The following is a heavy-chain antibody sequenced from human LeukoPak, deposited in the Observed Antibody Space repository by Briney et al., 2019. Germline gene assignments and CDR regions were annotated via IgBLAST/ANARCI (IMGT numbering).Heavy chain of an antibody. CDR2: ISYDGSNK. CDR1: GFTFSSYA. D-gene: IGHD5-18*01. CDR3: VKGKRFGYSTGDY. J-gene: IGHJ4*02. Sequence: GGSLRLSCAASGFTFSSYAMHWVRQAPGKGLEWVAVISYDGSNKYYADSVEGRFTISRDNSKNTLYLQMNSLRNDDTAVYYCVKGKRFGYSTGDYWGQGTLVTVSS. V-gene: IGHV3-30*04.